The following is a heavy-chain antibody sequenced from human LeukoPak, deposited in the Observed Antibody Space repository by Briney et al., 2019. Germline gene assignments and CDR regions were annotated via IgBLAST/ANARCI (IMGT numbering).Heavy chain of an antibody. CDR2: IRYDGSNK. D-gene: IGHD5-24*01. Sequence: GGSLRLSCAASGFTFSSYGMHWVRQAPGKGLEWVAFIRYDGSNKYYADSVKGRFTISRDNSKNTLYLQMNSLRAEDTAVYYCAKAIRDGYNWAEYFQHWGQGTLVTVSS. J-gene: IGHJ1*01. V-gene: IGHV3-30*02. CDR1: GFTFSSYG. CDR3: AKAIRDGYNWAEYFQH.